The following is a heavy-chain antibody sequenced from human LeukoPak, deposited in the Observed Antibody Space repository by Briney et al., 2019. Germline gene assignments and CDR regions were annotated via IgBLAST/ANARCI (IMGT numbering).Heavy chain of an antibody. Sequence: SETLSLTCAVYGGSFSGYYWSWIRQPPGKGLEWIGEINHSGSTNYNPSLKSRVTISVDTSKNQFSLKLSSVTAADTAVYYCARSGYSYGADAFDIWGQGTMVTVSS. CDR1: GGSFSGYY. CDR2: INHSGST. V-gene: IGHV4-34*01. J-gene: IGHJ3*02. CDR3: ARSGYSYGADAFDI. D-gene: IGHD5-18*01.